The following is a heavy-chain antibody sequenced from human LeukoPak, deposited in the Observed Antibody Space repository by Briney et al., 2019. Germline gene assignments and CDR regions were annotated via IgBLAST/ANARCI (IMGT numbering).Heavy chain of an antibody. CDR1: GGSISSSSYY. V-gene: IGHV4-39*07. J-gene: IGHJ4*02. Sequence: LETLSLTCTVSGGSISSSSYYWGWIRQPPGKGLEWIGSIYYSGSTYYNPSLKSRVTISVDTSKNQFSLKLSSVTAADTAVYYCARVLGESYFDYWGQGTLVTVSS. CDR3: ARVLGESYFDY. D-gene: IGHD3-10*01. CDR2: IYYSGST.